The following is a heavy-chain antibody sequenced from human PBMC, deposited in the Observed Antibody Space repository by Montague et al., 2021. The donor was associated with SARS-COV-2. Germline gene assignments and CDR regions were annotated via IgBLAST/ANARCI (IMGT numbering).Heavy chain of an antibody. V-gene: IGHV4-39*02. CDR3: ARGMSRGVTTPFDY. Sequence: SETLSLTCSVSSGSIISSGYYWGWIRPPPGQELEWIGNIYYSGTTYYYPSLQSRGTISVDKSKNHLSLRLSSVTAADMAVYFCARGMSRGVTTPFDYWGQGSQVTVSS. D-gene: IGHD3-10*01. CDR1: SGSIISSGYY. J-gene: IGHJ4*02. CDR2: IYYSGTT.